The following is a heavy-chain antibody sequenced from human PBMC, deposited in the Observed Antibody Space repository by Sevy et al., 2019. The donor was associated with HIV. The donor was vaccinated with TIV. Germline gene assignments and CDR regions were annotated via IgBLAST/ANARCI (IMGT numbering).Heavy chain of an antibody. Sequence: GGSLRLSCAASGFTVSSNYMNWVRQAPGRGLEWVSVINSGGRTHYADSVKGRFTISTDNTKNTLYLQMNSLRAEDTAVYYCARYYDFWGMDVWGQGTTVTVSS. V-gene: IGHV3-53*01. CDR2: INSGGRT. D-gene: IGHD3-3*01. J-gene: IGHJ6*02. CDR1: GFTVSSNY. CDR3: ARYYDFWGMDV.